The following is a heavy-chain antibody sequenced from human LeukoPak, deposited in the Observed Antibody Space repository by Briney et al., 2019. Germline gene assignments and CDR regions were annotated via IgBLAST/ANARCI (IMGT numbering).Heavy chain of an antibody. CDR2: ISPSGDRT. CDR1: GHTSTNYY. V-gene: IGHV1-46*01. J-gene: IGHJ5*01. D-gene: IGHD5-24*01. Sequence: ASVKVSCKASGHTSTNYYMHWVRQAPGQGLEWMGMISPSGDRTTYAQRFQGRVTMTRDTSTSTLYMDLSSLRSDDTAVFYCARGDGYNWFAYWGQGTLVTVSS. CDR3: ARGDGYNWFAY.